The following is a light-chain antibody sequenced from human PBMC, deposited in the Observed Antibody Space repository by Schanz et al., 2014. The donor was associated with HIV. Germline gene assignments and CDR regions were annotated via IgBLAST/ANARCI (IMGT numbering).Light chain of an antibody. V-gene: IGLV1-40*01. J-gene: IGLJ2*01. CDR2: DNT. Sequence: SVLTQPPSMSGAPGQRVTISCTGSSSNIGAGYDVNWYQHLPGTAPKLLIYDNTNRPSGVPDRVSGSKSGTSASLAISGLQADDEGDYYCQSYDTSLNVVFGGGTKLTVL. CDR3: QSYDTSLNVV. CDR1: SSNIGAGYD.